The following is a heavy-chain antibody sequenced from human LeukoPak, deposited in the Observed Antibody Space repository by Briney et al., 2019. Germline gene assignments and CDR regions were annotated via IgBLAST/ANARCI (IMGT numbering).Heavy chain of an antibody. CDR1: GFTFSSYG. J-gene: IGHJ4*02. D-gene: IGHD3-9*01. Sequence: PGGSLRLSCAASGFTFSSYGMHWVRQAPGKGLEWVAVISYDGSNKYYADSVKGRFTISRDNSKNTLYLQMNSLRAEDTAVYYCAKQLRYFDWSGGYFDYWGQETLVTVSS. V-gene: IGHV3-30*18. CDR2: ISYDGSNK. CDR3: AKQLRYFDWSGGYFDY.